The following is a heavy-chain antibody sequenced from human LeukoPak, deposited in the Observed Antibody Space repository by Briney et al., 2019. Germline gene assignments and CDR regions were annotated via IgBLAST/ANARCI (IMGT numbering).Heavy chain of an antibody. CDR1: GGSISSYY. Sequence: SETLSLTCTVSGGSISSYYWSWIRKPAGKGLEWIGRIYSSGSTNYNPSLKSRVTMSVDTSKNQFSLKLSSVTAADPAVYYCAGSTVTTYQDAFDIWGQGTMVTVSS. D-gene: IGHD4-17*01. CDR2: IYSSGST. CDR3: AGSTVTTYQDAFDI. V-gene: IGHV4-4*07. J-gene: IGHJ3*02.